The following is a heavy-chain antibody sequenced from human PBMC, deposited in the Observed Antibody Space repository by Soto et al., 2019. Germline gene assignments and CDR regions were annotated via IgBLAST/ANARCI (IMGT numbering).Heavy chain of an antibody. Sequence: QVQLQQWGAGLLKPSETMSLTCAVSGGSFSGYFWSWIRQPPGKGLEWIGEINHSGSTYYNPSLGSRVTVLVDTSRSQFSLKLRSVTAADTAVYFCTRGRGFGHFTLPFDYWGQGTLVTVSS. J-gene: IGHJ4*02. V-gene: IGHV4-34*01. CDR2: INHSGST. CDR1: GGSFSGYF. CDR3: TRGRGFGHFTLPFDY. D-gene: IGHD3-10*01.